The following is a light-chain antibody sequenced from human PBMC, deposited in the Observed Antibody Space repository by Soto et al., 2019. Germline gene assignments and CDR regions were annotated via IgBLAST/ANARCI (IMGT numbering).Light chain of an antibody. Sequence: EIVLTQSPGTLSLSPGDIATLSCRPSQSVSSSDLAWYQQKPGQAPRRLTSGASTRATGIPDRFSGSGSGTDFTLTISRLEPEDFAVYYCQQYGGSPLYTFGQGTKLELK. CDR3: QQYGGSPLYT. V-gene: IGKV3-20*01. CDR1: QSVSSSD. CDR2: GAS. J-gene: IGKJ2*01.